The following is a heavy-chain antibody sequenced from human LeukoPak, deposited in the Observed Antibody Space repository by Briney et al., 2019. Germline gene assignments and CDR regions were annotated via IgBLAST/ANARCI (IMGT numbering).Heavy chain of an antibody. CDR3: ARSGSYRLDY. D-gene: IGHD1-26*01. Sequence: GGSLRLSCAASGFTFSSYNMNWVRQAPGKGLEWVSYISSSSSTIYYADSVKGRFAISRDNAKNSLYLQMNSLRAEDTAVYYCARSGSYRLDYWGQGTLVTVSS. V-gene: IGHV3-48*01. J-gene: IGHJ4*02. CDR1: GFTFSSYN. CDR2: ISSSSSTI.